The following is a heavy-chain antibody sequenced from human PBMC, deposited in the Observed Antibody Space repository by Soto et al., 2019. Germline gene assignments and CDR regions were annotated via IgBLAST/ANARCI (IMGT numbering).Heavy chain of an antibody. J-gene: IGHJ4*02. CDR3: AREVYCSSTSCYTVGYWGGFDY. CDR2: IIPIFGTA. Sequence: QVQLVQSGAEVKKPGSSVKVSCKASGGTFSRYAISWVRQAPGRGLEWMGGIIPIFGTANYAPKFQGRVTITADESTSTAYMELSSLRSEDTAVYYCAREVYCSSTSCYTVGYWGGFDYLGQGTLVTVSS. D-gene: IGHD2-2*02. CDR1: GGTFSRYA. V-gene: IGHV1-69*01.